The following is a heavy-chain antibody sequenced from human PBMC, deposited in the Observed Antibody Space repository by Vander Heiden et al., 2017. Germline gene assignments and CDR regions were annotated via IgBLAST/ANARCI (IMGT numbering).Heavy chain of an antibody. Sequence: QVQLVESGGGAVQPGRSLSLSCAASGFTFSSYAMHWVRQAPGKGLEWVAVISYDGSNKYYADSVKGRFTISRDNSKNTLYLQMNSLRAEDTAVYYCARGVGDFDYWGQGTLVTVSS. CDR3: ARGVGDFDY. V-gene: IGHV3-30-3*01. D-gene: IGHD3-3*01. J-gene: IGHJ4*02. CDR2: ISYDGSNK. CDR1: GFTFSSYA.